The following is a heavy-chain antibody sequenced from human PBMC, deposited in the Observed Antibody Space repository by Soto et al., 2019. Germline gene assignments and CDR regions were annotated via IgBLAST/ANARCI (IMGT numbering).Heavy chain of an antibody. CDR1: GYTFTGYY. D-gene: IGHD3-9*01. J-gene: IGHJ6*02. CDR3: ARENGDYDMLTDYYPYYYYGMDV. V-gene: IGHV1-46*01. Sequence: QVQLEQSGAEVKKPGASVKVSCKASGYTFTGYYVHWVRQAPGQGLEWLQIIHPSGGRTSYAQTLQGRITVTRDTSTSTVYMQVSSLRSEDTAVYYCARENGDYDMLTDYYPYYYYGMDVRGQGTTVTVSS. CDR2: IHPSGGRT.